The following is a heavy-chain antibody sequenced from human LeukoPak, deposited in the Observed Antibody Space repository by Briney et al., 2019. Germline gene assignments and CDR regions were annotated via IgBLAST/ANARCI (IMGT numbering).Heavy chain of an antibody. D-gene: IGHD6-13*01. CDR2: TYSDGST. J-gene: IGHJ6*02. Sequence: GRSLRPSCAASGFTVSSNFWTWDRRSPGKGLEGVSITYSDGSTYYADSVKGRFTISRDSSNTEVYLQMHGLRAEDPALYYCASDSEQQVDAPDVWGQGPTVTVSS. V-gene: IGHV3-66*01. CDR3: ASDSEQQVDAPDV. CDR1: GFTVSSNF.